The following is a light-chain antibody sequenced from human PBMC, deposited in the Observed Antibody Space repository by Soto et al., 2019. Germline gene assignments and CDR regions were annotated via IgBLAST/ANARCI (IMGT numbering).Light chain of an antibody. Sequence: EIVLTQSPGTLSLSPGERATLSCRASQSVSSSYLAWYQQKPGQAPRLLIYGASSRATGIPDRFSGSGSGTDFTLNISRLEPKDFAVYYCQQYGSSPPTFGQGTKLEIK. CDR1: QSVSSSY. J-gene: IGKJ2*01. CDR3: QQYGSSPPT. CDR2: GAS. V-gene: IGKV3-20*01.